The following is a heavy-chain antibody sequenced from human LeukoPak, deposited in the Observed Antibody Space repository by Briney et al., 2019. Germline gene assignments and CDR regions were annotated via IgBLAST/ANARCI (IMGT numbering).Heavy chain of an antibody. V-gene: IGHV1-2*02. J-gene: IGHJ4*02. CDR2: INPNSGGT. CDR1: GYTFTGYY. Sequence: GASVKVSCKASGYTFTGYYLHWVRQAPGQGLEWMGWINPNSGGTNCAQKFQGRVTMTRDTSITTAYMELSRLRSDDTAVYYCARVFPLGYCSGGSSYSYDYWGQGTLVTVSS. CDR3: ARVFPLGYCSGGSSYSYDY. D-gene: IGHD2-15*01.